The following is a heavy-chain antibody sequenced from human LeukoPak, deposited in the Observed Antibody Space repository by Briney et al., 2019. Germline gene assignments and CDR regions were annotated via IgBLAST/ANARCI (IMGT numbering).Heavy chain of an antibody. V-gene: IGHV3-33*06. CDR3: AKALFYSNYYYGMDV. CDR1: GFTFRSCG. Sequence: GGSLRLSCAASGFTFRSCGMHWVRQAPGKGLEWVAVIWYDGSNKYYADSVKGRFTISRDNSKNTVYLQMNSLRAEDTAVYFCAKALFYSNYYYGMDVWGQGTTVTVSS. J-gene: IGHJ6*02. CDR2: IWYDGSNK. D-gene: IGHD4-11*01.